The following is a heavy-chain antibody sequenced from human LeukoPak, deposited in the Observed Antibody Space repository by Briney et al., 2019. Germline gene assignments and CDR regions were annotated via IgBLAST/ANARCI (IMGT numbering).Heavy chain of an antibody. D-gene: IGHD3-9*01. J-gene: IGHJ4*02. V-gene: IGHV1-24*01. Sequence: GASVKVSCKVSGYTLTELSMHWVRQAPGKGLEWMGGFDPEDGETIYAQKFQGRVTMTEDTSTDTAYMELSSLRSEDTAVYYCATLPGGMNHDDILTIEYYFDYWGQGTLVTVSS. CDR2: FDPEDGET. CDR1: GYTLTELS. CDR3: ATLPGGMNHDDILTIEYYFDY.